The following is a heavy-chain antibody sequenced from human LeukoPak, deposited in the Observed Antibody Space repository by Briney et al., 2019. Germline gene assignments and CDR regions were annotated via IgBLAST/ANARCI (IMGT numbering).Heavy chain of an antibody. CDR1: GFTFSSYA. Sequence: GGSLRLSCAASGFTFSSYAMSWVRQAPGKGLEWVSAISGSGGSTYYADSVKGRFTISRDNSKNTLYLQMNSLRAEDTAVYYCAKGLYCTNGVRFPFDYWGQGTLVTVSS. D-gene: IGHD2-8*01. CDR3: AKGLYCTNGVRFPFDY. V-gene: IGHV3-23*01. CDR2: ISGSGGST. J-gene: IGHJ4*02.